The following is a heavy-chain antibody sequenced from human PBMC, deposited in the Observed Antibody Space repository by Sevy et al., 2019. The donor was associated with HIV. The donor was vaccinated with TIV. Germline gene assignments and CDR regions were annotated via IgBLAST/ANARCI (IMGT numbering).Heavy chain of an antibody. CDR3: AGGLYDSSGYSGYGMDV. D-gene: IGHD3-22*01. CDR1: GFTFSSYE. Sequence: GGSLRLSCAASGFTFSSYEMNWVRQAPGKGLEWVSYISSSGSTIYYADSVKGRFTISRDNAKNSLYLQMNSLRAEDTAVYYCAGGLYDSSGYSGYGMDVWGQGTTVTVSS. CDR2: ISSSGSTI. V-gene: IGHV3-48*03. J-gene: IGHJ6*02.